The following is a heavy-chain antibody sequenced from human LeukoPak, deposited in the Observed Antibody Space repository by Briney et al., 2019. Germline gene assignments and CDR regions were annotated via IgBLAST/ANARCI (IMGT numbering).Heavy chain of an antibody. V-gene: IGHV3-33*06. CDR2: IWNDGSKK. CDR1: GFIFSSYG. Sequence: GRSLRLSCAASGFIFSSYGMHWVRLPPGKGLEWVAVIWNDGSKKYYADAVKGRFTISRDNSKNTLYLQMNSLRADDTAVYYCAKGYYDILTDYFHNWFNPWGQGTLVIVSS. D-gene: IGHD3-9*01. CDR3: AKGYYDILTDYFHNWFNP. J-gene: IGHJ5*02.